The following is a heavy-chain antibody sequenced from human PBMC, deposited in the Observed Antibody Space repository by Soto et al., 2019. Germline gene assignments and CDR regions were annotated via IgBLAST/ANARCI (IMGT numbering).Heavy chain of an antibody. D-gene: IGHD4-17*01. CDR1: GGTFSSYA. Sequence: QVQLVQSGAEVKKPGSSVKVSCKASGGTFSSYAISWVRQAPGQGLEWMGGIIPIFGTANYAQKFQGRVTITADESTSTAYMELSSLRSEDTAVYYCARGGVGVTTYYYDYGMDVWGQGTTVTVSS. CDR3: ARGGVGVTTYYYDYGMDV. V-gene: IGHV1-69*01. J-gene: IGHJ6*02. CDR2: IIPIFGTA.